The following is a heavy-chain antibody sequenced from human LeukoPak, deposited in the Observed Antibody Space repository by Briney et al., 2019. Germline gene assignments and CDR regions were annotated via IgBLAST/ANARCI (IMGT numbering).Heavy chain of an antibody. CDR2: IYYSGST. CDR1: GGSISSSSYY. CDR3: ASISDSGYMYYYYYYGMDV. Sequence: SETLSLTCTASGGSISSSSYYWGWIRQPPGKGLEWIGSIYYSGSTYYNPSLKSRVTISVDTSKNQFSLKLSSVTAADTAVYYCASISDSGYMYYYYYYGMDVWGQGTTVTVSS. V-gene: IGHV4-39*01. D-gene: IGHD5-12*01. J-gene: IGHJ6*02.